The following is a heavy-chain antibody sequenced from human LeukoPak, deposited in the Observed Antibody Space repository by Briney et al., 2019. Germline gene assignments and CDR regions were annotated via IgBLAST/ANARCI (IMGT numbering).Heavy chain of an antibody. D-gene: IGHD3-3*01. V-gene: IGHV4-4*07. CDR3: AREITPSVLRFLEWPYYFDY. CDR1: GGSISSYY. J-gene: IGHJ4*02. CDR2: IYTSGST. Sequence: SETLSLTCTVSGGSISSYYWSWIRQPAGKGLEWIGRIYTSGSTNYNPSLKSRVTMSVDTSKNRFSLKLSSVTAADTAVYYCAREITPSVLRFLEWPYYFDYWGQGTLVTASS.